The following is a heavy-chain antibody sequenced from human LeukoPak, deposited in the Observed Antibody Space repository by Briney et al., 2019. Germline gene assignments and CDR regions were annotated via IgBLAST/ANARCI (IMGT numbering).Heavy chain of an antibody. J-gene: IGHJ4*02. CDR1: GYTFTGYY. Sequence: ASVKVSCKASGYTFTGYYMHWVRQAPGQGLEWMGRIIPILGIANYAQKFQGRVTITADKSTSTAYMELSSLRSEDTAVYYCARGGKAAHYFDYWGQGTLVTVSS. CDR2: IIPILGIA. D-gene: IGHD6-6*01. CDR3: ARGGKAAHYFDY. V-gene: IGHV1-69*04.